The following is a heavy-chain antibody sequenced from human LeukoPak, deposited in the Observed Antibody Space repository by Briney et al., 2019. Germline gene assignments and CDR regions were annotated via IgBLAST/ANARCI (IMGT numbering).Heavy chain of an antibody. Sequence: SVKVSCKASGGTFSSYAISWVRQAPGQGLEWMGGIIPIFGTANYAQKFQGRVTITADESTSTAYMELSSLRSEDTTAYYCARDVGATDAFDIWGQGTMVTVSS. V-gene: IGHV1-69*01. J-gene: IGHJ3*02. CDR1: GGTFSSYA. D-gene: IGHD1-26*01. CDR2: IIPIFGTA. CDR3: ARDVGATDAFDI.